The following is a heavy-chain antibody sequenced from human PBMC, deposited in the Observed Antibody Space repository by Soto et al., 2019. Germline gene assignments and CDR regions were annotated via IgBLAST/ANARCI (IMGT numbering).Heavy chain of an antibody. CDR3: AKDYYDFWSGPIDY. J-gene: IGHJ4*02. V-gene: IGHV3-30*18. CDR2: ISYDGSNK. CDR1: GFTFSSCG. D-gene: IGHD3-3*01. Sequence: PGGSLRLSCAASGFTFSSCGMHWVRQAPGKGLEWVAVISYDGSNKYYADSVKGRFTISRDNSKNTLYLQMNSLRAEDTAVYYCAKDYYDFWSGPIDYWGQGTLVTVS.